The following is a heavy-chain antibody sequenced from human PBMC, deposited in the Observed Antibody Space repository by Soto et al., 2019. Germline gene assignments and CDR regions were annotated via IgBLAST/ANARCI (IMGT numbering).Heavy chain of an antibody. V-gene: IGHV4-39*01. J-gene: IGHJ4*02. D-gene: IGHD6-13*01. CDR3: ASIAAPGTTHFDF. CDR1: GGSIGSSSYY. Sequence: SETLSLTCTVSGGSIGSSSYYWGWIRQSPGKGLEWIGNIYYSGNTFYNPSLQSRVATSVDTSKNQFYLHLSSVTAADTAIFYCASIAAPGTTHFDFWGQGTLVTVSS. CDR2: IYYSGNT.